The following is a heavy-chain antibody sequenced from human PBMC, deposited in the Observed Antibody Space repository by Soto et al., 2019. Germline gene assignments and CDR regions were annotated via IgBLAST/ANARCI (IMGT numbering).Heavy chain of an antibody. CDR1: GFPFGSYR. Sequence: GGSLRLSCEVSGFPFGSYRMSWVRQAPGRGLEWISYINRGSSTIYYADSVEGRFTISRDNAKNSLYLQMSSLRDEDTAVYYCARESGDSYSDDYWGQGALVTVSS. CDR3: ARESGDSYSDDY. V-gene: IGHV3-48*02. D-gene: IGHD3-10*01. J-gene: IGHJ4*02. CDR2: INRGSSTI.